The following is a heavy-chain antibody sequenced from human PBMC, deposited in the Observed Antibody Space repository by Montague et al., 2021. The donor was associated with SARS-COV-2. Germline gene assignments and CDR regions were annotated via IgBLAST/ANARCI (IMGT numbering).Heavy chain of an antibody. J-gene: IGHJ6*02. Sequence: NTNYNPSLKSRVTIFIDKSKNHFSLQLSSVTAADTAVYYCARGGTYHYGMDVWGQGATVAGSS. D-gene: IGHD3-16*01. CDR2: NT. CDR3: ARGGTYHYGMDV. V-gene: IGHV4/OR15-8*02.